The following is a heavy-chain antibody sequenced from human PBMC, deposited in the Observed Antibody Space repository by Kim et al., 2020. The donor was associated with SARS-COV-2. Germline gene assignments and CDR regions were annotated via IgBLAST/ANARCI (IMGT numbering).Heavy chain of an antibody. V-gene: IGHV1-24*01. CDR3: ATDFGSFGSYYSNY. D-gene: IGHD1-26*01. Sequence: APKFQGRVTMTEDTSTDTAYMELSSLRSEDTAVYYCATDFGSFGSYYSNYWGQGTLVTVSS. J-gene: IGHJ4*02.